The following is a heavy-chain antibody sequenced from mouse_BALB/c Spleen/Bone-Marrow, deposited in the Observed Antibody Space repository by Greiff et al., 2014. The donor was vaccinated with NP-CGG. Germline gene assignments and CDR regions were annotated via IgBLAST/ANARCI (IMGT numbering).Heavy chain of an antibody. CDR2: INPGSGGI. Sequence: LVESGAELVRPGTSVKVSCKASGYAFTNYWIEWIKQGPGQGLEWIGVINPGSGGINYNEKFKGKATLTADKSSSTAYMQLSSLTSDDSAVYFCARELVRGMDYWGQGTSVTVSS. V-gene: IGHV1-54*01. CDR1: GYAFTNYW. J-gene: IGHJ4*01. CDR3: ARELVRGMDY. D-gene: IGHD1-1*01.